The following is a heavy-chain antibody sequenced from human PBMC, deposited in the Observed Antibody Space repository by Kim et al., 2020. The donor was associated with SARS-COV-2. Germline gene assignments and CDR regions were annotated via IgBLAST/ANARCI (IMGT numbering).Heavy chain of an antibody. J-gene: IGHJ3*02. CDR3: ARDGDYYDSSSGAFDI. V-gene: IGHV4-59*13. D-gene: IGHD3-22*01. CDR1: GGSISSYY. Sequence: SETLSLTCTVSGGSISSYYWSWIRQPPGKGLEWIGYIYYSGSTNYNPSLKSRVTISVDTSKNQFSLKLSSVTAADTAVYYCARDGDYYDSSSGAFDIWGQGTMVTVSS. CDR2: IYYSGST.